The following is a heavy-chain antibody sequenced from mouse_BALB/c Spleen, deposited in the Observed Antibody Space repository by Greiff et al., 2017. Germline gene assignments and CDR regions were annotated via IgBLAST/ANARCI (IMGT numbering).Heavy chain of an antibody. Sequence: EVQLVESGGGLVKPGGSLKLSCAASGFTFSSYTMSWVRQTPEKRLEWVATISSGGSYTYYPDSVKGRFTISRDNAKNTLYLQMSSLKSEDTAMYYCTRDFGPSFDYWGQGTTLTVSS. CDR3: TRDFGPSFDY. V-gene: IGHV5-6-4*01. CDR2: ISSGGSYT. CDR1: GFTFSSYT. J-gene: IGHJ2*01.